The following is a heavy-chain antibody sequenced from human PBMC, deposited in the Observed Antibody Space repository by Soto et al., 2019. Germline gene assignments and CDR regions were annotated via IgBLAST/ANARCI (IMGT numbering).Heavy chain of an antibody. CDR3: ARLNGYCISTNCHGYYGMDV. CDR1: GGFVSSSSYS. J-gene: IGHJ6*02. CDR2: IYSSENT. D-gene: IGHD2-2*03. Sequence: QLQVQESGPGLVKPSETLSLTCSVSGGFVSSSSYSWGWIRQSPGKGLEWIGTIYSSENTYYNPSLLGRVTISVDTSKNEFSLRLSSVTAADTAVYYCARLNGYCISTNCHGYYGMDVWGQGTTVTVSS. V-gene: IGHV4-39*01.